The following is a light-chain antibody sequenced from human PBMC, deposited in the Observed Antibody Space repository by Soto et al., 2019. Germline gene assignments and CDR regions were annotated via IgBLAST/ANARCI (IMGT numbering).Light chain of an antibody. CDR3: QQLDTYPYT. J-gene: IGKJ2*01. V-gene: IGKV1-9*01. CDR1: QGISSY. Sequence: DIQLTQSPSFLSASVGDRVTITCRASQGISSYLAWYQQKPGKAPKLLIYAASTLQSGVPSRFSGSGSGTEFTLTISSLQPEDFATYYCQQLDTYPYTFGLGTKLESK. CDR2: AAS.